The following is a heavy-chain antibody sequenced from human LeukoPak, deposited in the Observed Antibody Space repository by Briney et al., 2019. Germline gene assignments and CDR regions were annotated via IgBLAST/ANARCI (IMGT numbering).Heavy chain of an antibody. CDR2: MNPNSGNT. D-gene: IGHD6-19*01. J-gene: IGHJ4*02. V-gene: IGHV1-8*02. CDR1: GYTFTGYY. Sequence: ASVKVSCKASGYTFTGYYMHWVRQATGQGLEWMGWMNPNSGNTGYAQKFQGRVTMTRNTSISTAYMELSSLRSEDTAVYYCARGGSVAAANTYDYWGQGTLVTVSS. CDR3: ARGGSVAAANTYDY.